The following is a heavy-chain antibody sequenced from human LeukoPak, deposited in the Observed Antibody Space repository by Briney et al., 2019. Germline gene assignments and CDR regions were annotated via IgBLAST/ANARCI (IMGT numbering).Heavy chain of an antibody. Sequence: PGRSLRLSCAASGFTFSSYEMNWVRQPPGKGLEWVSAISGSGGSTYYADSVKGRFTISRDNSKKTLYLHMNSLRAEDTAVYYCAKSLFGGIVGATTDYWGQGTLVTVSS. CDR2: ISGSGGST. D-gene: IGHD1-26*01. CDR1: GFTFSSYE. CDR3: AKSLFGGIVGATTDY. V-gene: IGHV3-23*01. J-gene: IGHJ4*02.